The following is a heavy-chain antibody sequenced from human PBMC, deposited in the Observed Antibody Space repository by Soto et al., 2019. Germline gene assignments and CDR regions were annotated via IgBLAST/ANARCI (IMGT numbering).Heavy chain of an antibody. Sequence: EVQLVESGGGLVKPGGSLRLSCAASGFTFSSYSMNWVRQAPGKGLEWVSSISSSSSYIYYADSVKGRFTISRDNAKNSLYLQMNSLRAEDTAVYYWAREGESDYYYYYGMDVWGQGTTVTVSS. V-gene: IGHV3-21*01. D-gene: IGHD3-16*01. CDR3: AREGESDYYYYYGMDV. CDR1: GFTFSSYS. CDR2: ISSSSSYI. J-gene: IGHJ6*02.